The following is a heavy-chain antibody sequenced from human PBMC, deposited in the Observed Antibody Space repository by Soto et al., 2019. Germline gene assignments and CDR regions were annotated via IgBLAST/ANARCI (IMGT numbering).Heavy chain of an antibody. D-gene: IGHD3-3*01. Sequence: QITLKASGPTLVKPTQPLTLTCTFPGFSLTTDRVGVGWIRQSPGEALEWLAVIYWDDSKTYRPSLESRLTITKDISKHQVALTRTSMDSLDTATYYCAPASGWRSLYWGQGPLGTGSS. CDR2: IYWDDSK. V-gene: IGHV2-5*02. J-gene: IGHJ4*02. CDR3: APASGWRSLY. CDR1: GFSLTTDRVG.